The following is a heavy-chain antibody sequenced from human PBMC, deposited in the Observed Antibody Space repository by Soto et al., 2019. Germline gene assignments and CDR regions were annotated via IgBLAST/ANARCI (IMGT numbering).Heavy chain of an antibody. CDR2: ISGSGGST. D-gene: IGHD3-10*01. V-gene: IGHV3-23*01. Sequence: GGSLRLSCSVSGFSFSSYAMSWVRQAPGKGLEWVSAISGSGGSTYYADSVKGRFTISRDNSKNTLYLQMNSLRAEDTAVYYCAKSLLWFGELPYYYYYGMDVWGQGTTVTVSS. CDR3: AKSLLWFGELPYYYYYGMDV. CDR1: GFSFSSYA. J-gene: IGHJ6*02.